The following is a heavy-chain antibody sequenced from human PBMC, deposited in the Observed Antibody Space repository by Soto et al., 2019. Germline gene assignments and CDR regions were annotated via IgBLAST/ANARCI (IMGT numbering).Heavy chain of an antibody. CDR3: ARRFLSEAEGYYYYYMDV. CDR1: GGSISSYY. D-gene: IGHD3-3*01. J-gene: IGHJ6*03. CDR2: IYYSGST. Sequence: SETLSLTCTVSGGSISSYYWSWIRQPPGKGLEWIGYIYYSGSTNYNPSLKSRVTISVDTPKNQFSLKLSSVTAADTAVYYCARRFLSEAEGYYYYYMDVWGKGTTVTVSS. V-gene: IGHV4-59*01.